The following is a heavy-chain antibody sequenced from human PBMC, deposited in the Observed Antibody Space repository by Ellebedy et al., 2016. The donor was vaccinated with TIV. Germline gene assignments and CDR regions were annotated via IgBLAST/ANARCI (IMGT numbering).Heavy chain of an antibody. V-gene: IGHV3-9*01. CDR1: GFNFDDYA. Sequence: GGSLRLSCAASGFNFDDYAMHWVRQAPGKGLEWVSGISWNSGGMDYADSVKGRVSISRDNARNSLNLQMNSLRVEDTALYYCAKDVSPYSGGRGFFDYWGQGTLVTVSA. J-gene: IGHJ4*02. CDR3: AKDVSPYSGGRGFFDY. D-gene: IGHD1-26*01. CDR2: ISWNSGGM.